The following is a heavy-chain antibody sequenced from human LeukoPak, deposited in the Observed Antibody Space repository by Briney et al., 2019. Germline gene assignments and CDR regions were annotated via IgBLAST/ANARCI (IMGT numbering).Heavy chain of an antibody. CDR3: ARDRGGGCDY. CDR1: GFTFSSYW. J-gene: IGHJ4*02. Sequence: GGSLRLSCAASGFTFSSYWMHWVRQAPGKGLVWVSHTSSDEYTTSYADSVKGRFNISRDNAKSTLYLQMNSLRAEDTAVYYCARDRGGGCDYWGQGTLVTVSS. D-gene: IGHD3-10*01. V-gene: IGHV3-74*01. CDR2: TSSDEYTT.